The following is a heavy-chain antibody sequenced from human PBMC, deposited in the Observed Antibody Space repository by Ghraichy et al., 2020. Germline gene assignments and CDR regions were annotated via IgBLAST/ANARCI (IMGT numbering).Heavy chain of an antibody. Sequence: SETLSLTCAVYGGSFSGYYWSWIRQPPGKGLEWIGEINHSGSTNYNPSLKSRVTISVDTSKNQFSLKLSSVTAADTAVYYCARGRLGAARIDYWGQGTLVTVSS. J-gene: IGHJ4*02. CDR2: INHSGST. CDR3: ARGRLGAARIDY. V-gene: IGHV4-34*01. CDR1: GGSFSGYY. D-gene: IGHD6-6*01.